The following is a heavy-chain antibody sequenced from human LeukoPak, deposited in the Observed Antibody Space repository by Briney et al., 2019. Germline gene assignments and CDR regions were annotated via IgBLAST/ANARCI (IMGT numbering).Heavy chain of an antibody. D-gene: IGHD5-18*01. CDR2: ISYDGSNK. CDR1: GFTFSSYA. Sequence: PGRSLRLSCAASGFTFSSYAMHWVRQAPGKGLEWVAVISYDGSNKYYADSVKGRFTISRDNSKNTLYLQMNSLRAEDTAVYDCARDLRAGYSYYYYGMDVWGQGTTVTVSS. V-gene: IGHV3-30-3*01. J-gene: IGHJ6*02. CDR3: ARDLRAGYSYYYYGMDV.